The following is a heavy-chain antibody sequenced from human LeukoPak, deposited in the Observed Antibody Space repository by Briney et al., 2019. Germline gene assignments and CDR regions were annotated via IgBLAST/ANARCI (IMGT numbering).Heavy chain of an antibody. CDR3: ARGQQLGYYYYYYMDV. D-gene: IGHD6-13*01. Sequence: ASVKVSCKASGYTFTSYDINWVRQATGQGLEWMGWMNPNSGNTGYAQKFQGRVAMTRNTSISTAYMELSSLRSEDTAVYYCARGQQLGYYYYYYMDVWGKGTTVTVPS. CDR2: MNPNSGNT. V-gene: IGHV1-8*01. CDR1: GYTFTSYD. J-gene: IGHJ6*03.